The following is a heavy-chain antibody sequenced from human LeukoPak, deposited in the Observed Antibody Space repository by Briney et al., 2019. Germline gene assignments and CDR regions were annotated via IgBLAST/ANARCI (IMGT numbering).Heavy chain of an antibody. Sequence: AGGSLRLSCAASGFTFSDYYMSWIRQARGKGLEWVSYISSSGSTIYYADSVKGRFTISRDNAKNSLYLQMNSLRAEDTAVYYCARDSWFGESQPDFDYWGQGTLVTVSS. CDR1: GFTFSDYY. CDR2: ISSSGSTI. CDR3: ARDSWFGESQPDFDY. D-gene: IGHD3-10*01. J-gene: IGHJ4*02. V-gene: IGHV3-11*01.